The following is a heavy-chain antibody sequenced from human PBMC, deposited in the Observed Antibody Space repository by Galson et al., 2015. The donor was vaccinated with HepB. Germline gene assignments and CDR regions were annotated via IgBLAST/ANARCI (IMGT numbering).Heavy chain of an antibody. CDR2: IFWNDDK. D-gene: IGHD5-12*01. Sequence: PALVKPTQTLTLTCTFTGFSLTTSGVGVGWIRQPPGKALEWVALIFWNDDKFYSPSLKNRITITKDTSKNQVVLRMTNMDPVDTATYYCARSPSIVAITGEENWFDPWGQGTLVTVSS. CDR1: GFSLTTSGVG. V-gene: IGHV2-5*01. CDR3: ARSPSIVAITGEENWFDP. J-gene: IGHJ5*02.